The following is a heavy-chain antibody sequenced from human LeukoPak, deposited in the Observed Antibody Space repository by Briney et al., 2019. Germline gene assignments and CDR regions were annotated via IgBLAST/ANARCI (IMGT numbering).Heavy chain of an antibody. CDR3: ARRRAEGGSNGHYNWFDP. Sequence: PSETLSLTCAVYGGSFSGYYWSWIRQPPGKGLEWIGYIYYSGRTKYNPSLQSRVTISADTSKNQFSLKLSSVTAADTAVYYCARRRAEGGSNGHYNWFDPWGQGTLVTVSS. CDR2: IYYSGRT. D-gene: IGHD6-13*01. J-gene: IGHJ5*02. CDR1: GGSFSGYY. V-gene: IGHV4-59*08.